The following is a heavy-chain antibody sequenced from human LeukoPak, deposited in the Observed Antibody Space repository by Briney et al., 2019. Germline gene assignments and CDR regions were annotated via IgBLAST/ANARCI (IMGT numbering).Heavy chain of an antibody. CDR3: ARADYYDSGGFYPLNF. CDR2: IRYDGSNK. Sequence: GGSLRLSCAASGFTFSSYGMHWVRQAPGKGLEWVAFIRYDGSNKYYADSVKGRFTISRDNAKNSLYLQMNSLRAEDTAVFYCARADYYDSGGFYPLNFWGQGTLVTVSS. V-gene: IGHV3-30*02. J-gene: IGHJ4*02. D-gene: IGHD3-10*01. CDR1: GFTFSSYG.